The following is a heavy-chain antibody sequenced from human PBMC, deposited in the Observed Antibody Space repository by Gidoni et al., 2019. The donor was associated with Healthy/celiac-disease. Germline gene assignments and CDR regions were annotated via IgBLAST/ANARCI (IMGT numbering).Heavy chain of an antibody. Sequence: QLQLVQSGAEVKKPGASVKVSCKASGYTFTSYYMHWVRQAPGQGLEWMGIINPSGGSTSYAQKFQGRVTMTRDTSTSTVYMELSSLRSEDTAVYYCARGGGASYYYDSSGYYPLFDYWGQGTLVTVSS. CDR2: INPSGGST. D-gene: IGHD3-22*01. CDR1: GYTFTSYY. CDR3: ARGGGASYYYDSSGYYPLFDY. V-gene: IGHV1-46*01. J-gene: IGHJ4*02.